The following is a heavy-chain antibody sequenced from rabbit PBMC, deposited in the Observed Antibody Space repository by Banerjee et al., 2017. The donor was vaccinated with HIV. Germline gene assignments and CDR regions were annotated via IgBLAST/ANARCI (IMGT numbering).Heavy chain of an antibody. V-gene: IGHV1S40*01. Sequence: QSLEGSGGDLVKPGASLTLTCTASGFSFSSSYTMCWVRQAPGKGLELIACIYTASSDNTWYASWAKGRFTISKTSSTTVTLQMTSLTAADTATYFCARDLAGVIGWNFGLWGPGTLVTVS. J-gene: IGHJ4*01. CDR3: ARDLAGVIGWNFGL. D-gene: IGHD4-1*01. CDR2: IYTASSDNT. CDR1: GFSFSSSYT.